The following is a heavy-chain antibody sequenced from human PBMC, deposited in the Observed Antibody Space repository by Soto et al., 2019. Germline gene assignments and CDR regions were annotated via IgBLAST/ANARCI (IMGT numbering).Heavy chain of an antibody. CDR1: GGTFSSYA. CDR2: IIPIFGTA. J-gene: IGHJ6*02. V-gene: IGHV1-69*06. D-gene: IGHD3-22*01. Sequence: SVKVSCKASGGTFSSYAISWVRQAPGQGLEWMGGIIPIFGTANYAQKFQGRVTITADKSTSTAYMELSSLRSEDTAVYYYDSSGYYSDYYYGMDVWGQGTTVTVSS. CDR3: DSSGYYSDYYYGMDV.